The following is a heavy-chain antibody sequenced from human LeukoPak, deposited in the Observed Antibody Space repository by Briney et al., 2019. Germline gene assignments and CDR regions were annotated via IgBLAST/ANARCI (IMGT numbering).Heavy chain of an antibody. CDR3: ARGEDYYDSSGYKTADY. V-gene: IGHV3-33*01. CDR2: IWYDGSNK. Sequence: GGSLRLSCAASGFTFSSYGMHWVRQAPGKGLEWMAVIWYDGSNKYYADSVKGRFTISRDNSKNTLYLQMNSLRAEDTAVYYCARGEDYYDSSGYKTADYWGQGTLVTVSS. CDR1: GFTFSSYG. J-gene: IGHJ4*02. D-gene: IGHD3-22*01.